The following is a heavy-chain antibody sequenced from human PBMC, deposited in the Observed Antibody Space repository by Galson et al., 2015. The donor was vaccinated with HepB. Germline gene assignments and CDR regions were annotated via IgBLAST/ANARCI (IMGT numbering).Heavy chain of an antibody. CDR2: ISSSSSII. D-gene: IGHD4-17*01. V-gene: IGHV3-48*01. Sequence: SLRLSCAASGFTFSSYSMNWVRQAPGKGLEWVSYISSSSSIIYYADSVKGRFTISRDNAKNSLYLQMNNLRAEDTAVYYCARDPLGDYGDYYHFDYWGQGTLVTVSS. J-gene: IGHJ4*02. CDR1: GFTFSSYS. CDR3: ARDPLGDYGDYYHFDY.